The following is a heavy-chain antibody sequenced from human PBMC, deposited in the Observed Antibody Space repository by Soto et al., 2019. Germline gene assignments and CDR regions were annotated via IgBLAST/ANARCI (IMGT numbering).Heavy chain of an antibody. D-gene: IGHD2-21*02. J-gene: IGHJ4*02. Sequence: PSETLSLTCAVYGGSFSGYYWSWIRQPPGKGLEWIGEINHSGSTNYNPSLKSRVTISVDTSKNQFSLKLSSVTAADTAVYYCASRKAAAGMVVTAIRAYFDYWGQGTLVTVSS. CDR2: INHSGST. V-gene: IGHV4-34*01. CDR1: GGSFSGYY. CDR3: ASRKAAAGMVVTAIRAYFDY.